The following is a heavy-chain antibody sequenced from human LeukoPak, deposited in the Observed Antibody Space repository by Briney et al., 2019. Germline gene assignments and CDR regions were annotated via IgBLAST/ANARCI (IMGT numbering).Heavy chain of an antibody. CDR2: INPNSGGT. D-gene: IGHD4-17*01. V-gene: IGHV1-2*02. J-gene: IGHJ4*02. Sequence: ASVKVSCKASGYSFTSFDINWVRQAPGQGLEWMGWINPNSGGTNYAQKFQGRVTMTRDTYISTAYMELSRLRSDDTAVYYCARDYGGYGVGYWGQGTLVTVSS. CDR3: ARDYGGYGVGY. CDR1: GYSFTSFD.